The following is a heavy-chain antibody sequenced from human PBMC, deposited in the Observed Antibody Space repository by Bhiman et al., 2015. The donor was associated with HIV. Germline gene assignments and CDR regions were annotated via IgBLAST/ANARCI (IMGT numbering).Heavy chain of an antibody. D-gene: IGHD6-13*01. J-gene: IGHJ4*02. Sequence: VQLVESGGGVVQPGGSLRLSCAASGFTFSIYTMNWVRQAPGKGLEWVSSISSSSSYIYYADSLKGRFTISRDNAKNSLYLQMNSLRAEDTAVYYCAREFTGYSSSNFDYWGQGTLVTVSS. CDR2: ISSSSSYI. V-gene: IGHV3-21*01. CDR3: AREFTGYSSSNFDY. CDR1: GFTFSIYT.